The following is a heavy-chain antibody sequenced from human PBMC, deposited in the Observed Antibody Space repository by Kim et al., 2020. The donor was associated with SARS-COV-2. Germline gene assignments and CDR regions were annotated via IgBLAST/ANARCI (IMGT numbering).Heavy chain of an antibody. CDR1: GFTFSSYA. Sequence: GGSLRLSCAASGFTFSSYAMHWVRQAPGKGLEWVAVISYDGSNKYYADSVKGRFTISRDNSKNTLYLQMNSLRAEDTAVYYCARDLWRGGMDVWGQGTTVTVSS. CDR2: ISYDGSNK. J-gene: IGHJ6*02. V-gene: IGHV3-30*04. D-gene: IGHD3-3*01. CDR3: ARDLWRGGMDV.